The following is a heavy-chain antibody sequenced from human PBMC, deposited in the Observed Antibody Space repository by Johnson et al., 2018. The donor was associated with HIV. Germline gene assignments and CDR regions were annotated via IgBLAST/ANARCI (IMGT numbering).Heavy chain of an antibody. V-gene: IGHV3-30*04. D-gene: IGHD6-19*01. J-gene: IGHJ3*02. Sequence: QMQLVESGGGVVQPGRSLRLSCAASGFTFSDYAMHWVRQAPGKGLEWVAVISYDGSNKYYADSVKGRFTISRDNSKNTLYLQMSSLRTEDTAVYYCAKDAGIAVAEGAFDIWGQVTMVTVSS. CDR2: ISYDGSNK. CDR3: AKDAGIAVAEGAFDI. CDR1: GFTFSDYA.